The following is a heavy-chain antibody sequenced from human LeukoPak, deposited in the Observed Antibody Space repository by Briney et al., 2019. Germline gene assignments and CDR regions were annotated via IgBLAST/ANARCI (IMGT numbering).Heavy chain of an antibody. Sequence: GGSLRLSRAASGFTFSSYGMHWVRQAPGKGLEWVAVISYDGSNKYYADSVKGRFTISRDNSKNTLYLQMNSLRAEDTAVYYCAKDSAQTIEYFQHWGQGTLVTVSS. CDR2: ISYDGSNK. CDR1: GFTFSSYG. CDR3: AKDSAQTIEYFQH. V-gene: IGHV3-30*18. D-gene: IGHD3-10*01. J-gene: IGHJ1*01.